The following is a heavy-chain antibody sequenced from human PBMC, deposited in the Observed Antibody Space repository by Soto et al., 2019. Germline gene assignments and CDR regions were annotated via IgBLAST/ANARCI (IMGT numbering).Heavy chain of an antibody. Sequence: QVQLVQSGAEVKKPGSSVKVSCKASGGTFSSYAISWVRQAPGQGLEWMGGIIPIFGTANYAQKFQGRVTITADKSTSTAYMELSSLSSADTAVYYCARDHGLRWYQPGFDYCGQGTLVTVSS. D-gene: IGHD4-17*01. V-gene: IGHV1-69*06. J-gene: IGHJ4*02. CDR2: IIPIFGTA. CDR1: GGTFSSYA. CDR3: ARDHGLRWYQPGFDY.